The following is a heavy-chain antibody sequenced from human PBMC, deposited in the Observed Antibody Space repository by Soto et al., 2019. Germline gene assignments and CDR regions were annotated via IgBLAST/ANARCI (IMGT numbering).Heavy chain of an antibody. Sequence: EVQLVESGGGLVQPGGSLRLSCAASGFTFSSYWMSWVRQAPGKGLEWVANIKQDGSERYYVDSVKGRFTISRDNAKNSLYLQTNRLRAEDTAVYYCARERVTGTPFWVYFYMDVWGKGTTVTGSS. J-gene: IGHJ6*03. CDR2: IKQDGSER. D-gene: IGHD1-20*01. V-gene: IGHV3-7*01. CDR3: ARERVTGTPFWVYFYMDV. CDR1: GFTFSSYW.